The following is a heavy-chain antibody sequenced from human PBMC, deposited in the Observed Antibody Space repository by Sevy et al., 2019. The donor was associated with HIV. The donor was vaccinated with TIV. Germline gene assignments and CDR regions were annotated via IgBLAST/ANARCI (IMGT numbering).Heavy chain of an antibody. CDR1: GFTFSSYA. CDR3: AKDFCRTDNCADLFDY. D-gene: IGHD1-20*01. CDR2: ISGSGYLT. Sequence: GGSLRLSCAASGFTFSSYAMSWVRQAPGKGLEWVSAISGSGYLTYYTDSVKGRFTISRDNSKNTLYLQMNSLRAEDTAVYYCAKDFCRTDNCADLFDYWGQGTLVTVSS. V-gene: IGHV3-23*01. J-gene: IGHJ4*02.